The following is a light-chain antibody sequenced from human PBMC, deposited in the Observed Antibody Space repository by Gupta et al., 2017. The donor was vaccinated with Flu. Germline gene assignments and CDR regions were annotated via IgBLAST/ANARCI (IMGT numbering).Light chain of an antibody. J-gene: IGLJ3*02. V-gene: IGLV2-14*03. Sequence: QSGLTQPASVSGSPGQSITIPCPGTSLDIGTYNYVSWYQQHPGKAPKLMIYEVTNRPSGVSDRFSGSKFGNTASLTISGLQGEDEAHYYCTSFTTSSTWVFGGGTKMTVL. CDR3: TSFTTSSTWV. CDR2: EVT. CDR1: SLDIGTYNY.